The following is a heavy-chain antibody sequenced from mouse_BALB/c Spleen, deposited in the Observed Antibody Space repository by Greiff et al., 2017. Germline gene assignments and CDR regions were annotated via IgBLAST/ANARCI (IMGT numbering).Heavy chain of an antibody. Sequence: EVQLVESGPGLVKPSQSLSLTCTVTGYSITSDYAWNWIRQFPGNKLEWMGYISYSGSTSYNPSLKSRISITRDTSKNQFFLQLNSVTTEDTATYYCARWNYYGSPNSFDYWGQGTTLTVSS. CDR1: GYSITSDYA. CDR3: ARWNYYGSPNSFDY. J-gene: IGHJ2*01. CDR2: ISYSGST. D-gene: IGHD1-1*01. V-gene: IGHV3-2*02.